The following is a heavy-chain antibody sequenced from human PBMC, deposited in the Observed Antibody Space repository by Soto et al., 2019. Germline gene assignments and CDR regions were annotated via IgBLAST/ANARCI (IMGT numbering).Heavy chain of an antibody. CDR1: GYTFTSFY. D-gene: IGHD3-10*01. Sequence: QVHLVQSGAEVKKPGASLRLSCKASGYTFTSFYMHWVRQAPGQGLEWMGIINPGGGGTSYAQTFQGRVTMTRDTSTSTVYMELSGLRSEDTAVYYCARGSGNLGHNYYGMDVWGQGTTVTVSS. CDR2: INPGGGGT. CDR3: ARGSGNLGHNYYGMDV. V-gene: IGHV1-46*03. J-gene: IGHJ6*02.